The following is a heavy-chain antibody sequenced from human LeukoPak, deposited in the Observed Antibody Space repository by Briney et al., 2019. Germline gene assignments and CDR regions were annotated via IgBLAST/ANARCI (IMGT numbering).Heavy chain of an antibody. CDR2: IIPMQGTP. Sequence: ASVKVSCKASGGTFSSYNFIWVRQAPGQGLEWMGGIIPMQGTPNYAQKFQDRVTISADKSTATVYMALSSLRYEDTAMYYCARESVAGGFEYWGQGTLVTVSS. CDR1: GGTFSSYN. D-gene: IGHD6-19*01. V-gene: IGHV1-69*08. J-gene: IGHJ4*02. CDR3: ARESVAGGFEY.